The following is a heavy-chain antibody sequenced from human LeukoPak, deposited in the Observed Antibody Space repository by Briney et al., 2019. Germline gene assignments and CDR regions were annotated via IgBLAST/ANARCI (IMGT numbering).Heavy chain of an antibody. CDR3: ARGTVATNYFHY. CDR1: GGSISSGGYY. D-gene: IGHD5-12*01. CDR2: IYYSGST. Sequence: SETLFLTCTVSGGSISSGGYYWSWIRQHPGKGLEWIGYIYYSGSTYYNPSLKSRVTISVDTSKNQFSLKLSSVTAADTAAYYCARGTVATNYFHYWGQGTLVTVSS. J-gene: IGHJ4*02. V-gene: IGHV4-31*03.